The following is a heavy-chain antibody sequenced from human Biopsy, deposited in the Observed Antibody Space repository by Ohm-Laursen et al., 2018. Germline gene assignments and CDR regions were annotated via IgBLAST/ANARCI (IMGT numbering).Heavy chain of an antibody. D-gene: IGHD2-15*01. CDR1: GDSISSSNDY. CDR3: ARRGSGGRSFDY. Sequence: SDTLSLTCTVSGDSISSSNDYWAWIRQPPGKGLEWLGSMHNSGSTYYNSSLKSRVTISADTSKNQFSLKLGSVTVADTAVFYCARRGSGGRSFDYWGQGSLVTVSS. V-gene: IGHV4-39*07. J-gene: IGHJ4*02. CDR2: MHNSGST.